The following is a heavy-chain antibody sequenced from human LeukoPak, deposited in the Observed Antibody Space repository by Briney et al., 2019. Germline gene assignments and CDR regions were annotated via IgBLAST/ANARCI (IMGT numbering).Heavy chain of an antibody. CDR2: INHNGNVN. D-gene: IGHD6-13*01. CDR3: AVVGVAAAGTLWVDY. CDR1: GFTFSSYW. Sequence: GGSLRLSCAASGFTFSSYWMNWARQAPGKGLEWVASINHNGNVNYYVDSVKGRFTISRDNAKNSLYLQMSNLRAEDTAVYYCAVVGVAAAGTLWVDYWGQGTLVTVSS. J-gene: IGHJ4*02. V-gene: IGHV3-7*03.